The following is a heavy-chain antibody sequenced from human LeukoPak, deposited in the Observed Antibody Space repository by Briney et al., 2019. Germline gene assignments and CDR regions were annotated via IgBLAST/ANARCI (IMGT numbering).Heavy chain of an antibody. Sequence: PSETLSLTCTVADGSISPYYWSWLRQPPGKGLEWLGYIYHSGSTTYNPSLKSRVTISVDTSKNQFSLKLSSVTAADTAVYYCATSITFGGSDAFDIWGQGTMVTVSS. CDR3: ATSITFGGSDAFDI. V-gene: IGHV4-59*08. D-gene: IGHD3-16*01. J-gene: IGHJ3*02. CDR1: DGSISPYY. CDR2: IYHSGST.